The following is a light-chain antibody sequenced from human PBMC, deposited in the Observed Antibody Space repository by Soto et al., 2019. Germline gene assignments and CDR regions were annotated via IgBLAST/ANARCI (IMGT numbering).Light chain of an antibody. J-gene: IGKJ5*01. CDR2: DAY. Sequence: EVVLTQSPVTLSLSPVERATLSCRASQSFRGLLAWYQQKPGQAPRLLIYDAYNRATGIPPRFSGSGSGTDFSLTISSLEPEDVAVYYCQQRSNWPPITFGQGTRLEIK. CDR1: QSFRGL. CDR3: QQRSNWPPIT. V-gene: IGKV3-11*01.